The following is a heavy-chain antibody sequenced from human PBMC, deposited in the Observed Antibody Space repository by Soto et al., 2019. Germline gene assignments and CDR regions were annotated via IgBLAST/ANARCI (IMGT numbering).Heavy chain of an antibody. J-gene: IGHJ6*03. CDR3: VRDIGQYFRSGYMDV. V-gene: IGHV3-21*01. D-gene: IGHD3-9*01. Sequence: EVQLVESGGGLVKPEESLRLSCAASGFTFYSFSMNWVRQAAGRGPEWVSSIDTTSNYIYYADSVRGRFTISRDNAKDSLYLQMYSLRAEDTAVYYCVRDIGQYFRSGYMDVWGRGTTVTVSS. CDR2: IDTTSNYI. CDR1: GFTFYSFS.